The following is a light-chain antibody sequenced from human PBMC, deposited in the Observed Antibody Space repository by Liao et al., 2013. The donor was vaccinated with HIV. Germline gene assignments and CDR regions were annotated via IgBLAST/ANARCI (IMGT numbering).Light chain of an antibody. J-gene: IGLJ1*01. V-gene: IGLV3-1*01. CDR1: ALPKQY. CDR2: EDT. Sequence: SYALTQPPSLSVSPGQTARITCSGDALPKQYASWYQQKPGQSPVLVIYEDTKRPSGIPGRFSGSNSENTATLTISGTQPMDEADYYCQAWDSNTAYVFGTGTKVSVL. CDR3: QAWDSNTAYV.